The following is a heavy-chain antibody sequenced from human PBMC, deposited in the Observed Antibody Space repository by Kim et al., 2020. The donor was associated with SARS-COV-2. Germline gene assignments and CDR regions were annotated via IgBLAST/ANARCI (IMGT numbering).Heavy chain of an antibody. D-gene: IGHD6-13*01. CDR2: IYYSGST. CDR3: ARDKGSSSWYVHHWFDP. CDR1: GGSISSYY. J-gene: IGHJ5*02. Sequence: SETLSLTCTVSGGSISSYYWSWIRQPPGKGLEWIGYIYYSGSTNYNPSLKSRVTISVDTSKNQFSLKLSSVTAADTAVYYCARDKGSSSWYVHHWFDPWGQGTLVTVSS. V-gene: IGHV4-59*01.